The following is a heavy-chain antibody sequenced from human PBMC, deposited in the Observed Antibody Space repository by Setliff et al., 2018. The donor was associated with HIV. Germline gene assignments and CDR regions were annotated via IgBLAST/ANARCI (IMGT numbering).Heavy chain of an antibody. CDR1: GGSINSHY. J-gene: IGHJ5*01. V-gene: IGHV4-59*11. Sequence: ETLSLTCTVSGGSINSHYWSWIRQPPGKGLEYIGYIYFTGITNYNPSLQSRVTISIDTTKKQLFLRARSVTAADTAVYYCARGGYSSKWYSWFDPWGQGTLVTVSS. CDR2: IYFTGIT. D-gene: IGHD2-2*01. CDR3: ARGGYSSKWYSWFDP.